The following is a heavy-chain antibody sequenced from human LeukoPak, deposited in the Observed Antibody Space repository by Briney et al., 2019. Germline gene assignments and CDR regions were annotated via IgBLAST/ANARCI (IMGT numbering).Heavy chain of an antibody. CDR1: GYTFSSYA. CDR2: ISGSGGST. J-gene: IGHJ4*02. D-gene: IGHD3-3*01. CDR3: ARNFFDDYEFYFPFDY. V-gene: IGHV3-23*01. Sequence: GGSLRLSCAASGYTFSSYAMSWVRQAPGKGLEWVSAISGSGGSTYYADSVKGRFTISRDNSKNTLYLQMNSLRAEDTAVYYCARNFFDDYEFYFPFDYWGQGTLVTVSS.